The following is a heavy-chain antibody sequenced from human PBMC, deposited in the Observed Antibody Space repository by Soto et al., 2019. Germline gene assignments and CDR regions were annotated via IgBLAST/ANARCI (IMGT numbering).Heavy chain of an antibody. V-gene: IGHV1-58*02. J-gene: IGHJ5*02. CDR1: GFTFTTSG. D-gene: IGHD3-3*01. Sequence: SVKVSCKASGFTFTTSGIHWVRQARGQGLEWMGWIVVGSGNTKYNQEFQERVTLTRDMATDTAYMDLRSLTSADTAIYYCAAVVPPSGILERLGLDPWGQGTLVTVSS. CDR3: AAVVPPSGILERLGLDP. CDR2: IVVGSGNT.